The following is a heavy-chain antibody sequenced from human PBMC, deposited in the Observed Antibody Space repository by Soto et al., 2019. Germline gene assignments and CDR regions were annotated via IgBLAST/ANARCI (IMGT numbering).Heavy chain of an antibody. CDR2: ISYDGSNK. CDR3: AKGAIIGGTDYYYYMDV. CDR1: GFTFSSHG. Sequence: QVQLVESGGGVVQAGRSLRLSCAASGFTFSSHGMHWVRQAPGKGLEWVAVISYDGSNKYYADSVKGRFTISRDNSKNTLYLQMNSLRAEDTAVYYCAKGAIIGGTDYYYYMDVWGKGTTVTVSS. D-gene: IGHD3-3*01. J-gene: IGHJ6*03. V-gene: IGHV3-30*18.